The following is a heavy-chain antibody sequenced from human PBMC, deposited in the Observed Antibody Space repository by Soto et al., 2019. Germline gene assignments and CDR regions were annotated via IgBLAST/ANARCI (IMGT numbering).Heavy chain of an antibody. Sequence: ASVKVSCKASGYTFTSYDINWVRQATGQGLEWMGWMNPNSGNTGYAQKFQGRVTMTRNTSISTAYMELSSLRSEDTAVYYCARVPLRITILGDGMDVWGQGTTVTVSS. D-gene: IGHD3-3*01. CDR1: GYTFTSYD. CDR2: MNPNSGNT. CDR3: ARVPLRITILGDGMDV. V-gene: IGHV1-8*01. J-gene: IGHJ6*02.